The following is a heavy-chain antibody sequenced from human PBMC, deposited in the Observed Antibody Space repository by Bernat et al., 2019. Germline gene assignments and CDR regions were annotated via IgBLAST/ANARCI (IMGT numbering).Heavy chain of an antibody. J-gene: IGHJ3*02. V-gene: IGHV3-21*01. CDR1: GFTFSSYS. D-gene: IGHD3-22*01. CDR3: ARDLHGYYGSSGEDAFDI. Sequence: EVQLVESGGGLVKPGGSLRLSCAASGFTFSSYSMNWVRQAPGKGLAWVSSISSSSSYIYYADAVKGRFTISRDNAKNSLYLQMNSLRAEDTAVYYCARDLHGYYGSSGEDAFDIWGQGTMVTVSS. CDR2: ISSSSSYI.